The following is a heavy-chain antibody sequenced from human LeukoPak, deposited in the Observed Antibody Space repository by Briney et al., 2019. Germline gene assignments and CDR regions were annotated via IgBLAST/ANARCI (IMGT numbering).Heavy chain of an antibody. V-gene: IGHV3-23*01. CDR3: GQMPRVGSGVPAYY. CDR1: GFTFSSYA. J-gene: IGHJ4*02. D-gene: IGHD2-2*01. Sequence: GGSLRLSCAASGFTFSSYAMSWVRQAPGRGLEWVSAISGSGGSTYYADSVKGRFTISRDNSKNTLYLQMNSLRAEDTAVYYCGQMPRVGSGVPAYYWGQGTLVTVSS. CDR2: ISGSGGST.